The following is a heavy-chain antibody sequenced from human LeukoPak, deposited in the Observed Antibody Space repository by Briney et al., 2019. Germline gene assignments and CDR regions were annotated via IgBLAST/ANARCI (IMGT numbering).Heavy chain of an antibody. D-gene: IGHD6-19*01. Sequence: SETLSLTCTVSAGSITNYFWTWVRQSPGKGLEWIGYIRYNGGSDSNPSLKSRVTISLDTWSNQFSLRLTSVTAEDTAVYYCAGGELAGTGYWGQGTLVTVSS. J-gene: IGHJ4*02. CDR3: AGGELAGTGY. CDR1: AGSITNYF. CDR2: IRYNGGS. V-gene: IGHV4-59*03.